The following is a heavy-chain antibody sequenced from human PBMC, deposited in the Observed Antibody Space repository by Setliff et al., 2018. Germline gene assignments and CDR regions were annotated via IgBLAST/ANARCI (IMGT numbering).Heavy chain of an antibody. CDR2: IKQDGSEI. CDR1: ALTFSSHW. V-gene: IGHV3-7*01. Sequence: PGGSLRLSCAASALTFSSHWMNWVRQAPGKGLEWVANIKQDGSEIYYVDSVRGRFTISRDTAKNSVYLQMNSLRAEDTAVYYCASGDCSLAGGYLFSWGQGTLVTVSS. J-gene: IGHJ5*02. CDR3: ASGDCSLAGGYLFS. D-gene: IGHD2-21*01.